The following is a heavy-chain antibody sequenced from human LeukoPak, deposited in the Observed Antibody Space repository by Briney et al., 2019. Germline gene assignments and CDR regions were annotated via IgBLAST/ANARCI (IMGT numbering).Heavy chain of an antibody. V-gene: IGHV3-7*01. CDR2: IKEDGSKK. CDR3: AGRSCSDGVCPFDQ. J-gene: IGHJ4*02. D-gene: IGHD2-8*01. Sequence: QSGGSLRLSCGASGFTPSSYWMTWVRQAPGKGLEWVANIKEDGSKKYYVESVKGRFTISRDNARNSLYLQMNTLRVEDTAVYYCAGRSCSDGVCPFDQWGLGTLVAVSS. CDR1: GFTPSSYW.